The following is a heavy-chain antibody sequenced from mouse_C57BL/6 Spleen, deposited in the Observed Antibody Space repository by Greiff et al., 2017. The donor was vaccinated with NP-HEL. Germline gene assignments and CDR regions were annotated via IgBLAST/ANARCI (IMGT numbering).Heavy chain of an antibody. CDR1: GYPFTDYE. D-gene: IGHD1-1*01. CDR3: TRGSSPWFAY. V-gene: IGHV1-15*01. Sequence: VQLQQSGAELVRPGASVTLSCKASGYPFTDYEMHWVKQTPVHGLEWIGAIDPETGGTAYNQKFKGKAILTADKSSSTAYMELRSLTSEDSAVYYCTRGSSPWFAYWGQGTLVTVSA. J-gene: IGHJ3*01. CDR2: IDPETGGT.